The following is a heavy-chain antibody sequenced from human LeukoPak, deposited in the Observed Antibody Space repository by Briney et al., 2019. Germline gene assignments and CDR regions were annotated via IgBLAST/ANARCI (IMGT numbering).Heavy chain of an antibody. J-gene: IGHJ6*03. V-gene: IGHV3-66*01. CDR1: GFTVSSNY. CDR3: ARDMGSSAWGYDYYYMDV. Sequence: GGSLRLSCAASGFTVSSNYMSWVRQAPGKGLEWVSVIYSGGSTYYADSVKGRFTISRDNSKNTLYLQMNSLRAEDTAVYYCARDMGSSAWGYDYYYMDVWGKGTTVTVSS. D-gene: IGHD6-19*01. CDR2: IYSGGST.